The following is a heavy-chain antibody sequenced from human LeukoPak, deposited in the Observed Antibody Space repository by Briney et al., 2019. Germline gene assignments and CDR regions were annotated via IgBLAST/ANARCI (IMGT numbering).Heavy chain of an antibody. V-gene: IGHV4-34*01. D-gene: IGHD2-15*01. Sequence: SETLSLTCAVYGGSFSGYYWSWIRQPPGKGLEWTGEINHGGSTNYNPSLKSRVTMSVDTSKNQVSLKVTSVTAADTAVYYCARGPHCSGGSCYSPAFDYWGQGTLVTVSS. CDR2: INHGGST. CDR3: ARGPHCSGGSCYSPAFDY. J-gene: IGHJ4*02. CDR1: GGSFSGYY.